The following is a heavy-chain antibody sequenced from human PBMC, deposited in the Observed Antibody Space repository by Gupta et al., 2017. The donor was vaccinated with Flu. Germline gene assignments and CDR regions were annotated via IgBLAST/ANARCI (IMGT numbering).Heavy chain of an antibody. D-gene: IGHD3-16*01. V-gene: IGHV3-23*01. Sequence: MTLFRPAPGKGVGGVVTFIDGRSTYYASSGKVRVPITSDNAKNTLYLHMQILSAEDTATSFCAKAGEATSNASFYEAFDYWGQGTPVTVSS. CDR3: AKAGEATSNASFYEAFDY. CDR2: FIDGRST. J-gene: IGHJ4*02.